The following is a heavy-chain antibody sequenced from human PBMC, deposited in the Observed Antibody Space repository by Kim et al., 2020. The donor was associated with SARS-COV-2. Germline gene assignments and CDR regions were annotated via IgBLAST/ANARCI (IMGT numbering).Heavy chain of an antibody. CDR2: IRSKANSYAT. J-gene: IGHJ5*02. Sequence: GGSLRLSCAASGFTFSGSAMHWVRQASGKGREWVGRIRSKANSYATAYAASVKGRFTISRDDSKNTAYLQMNSLKTEDTAVYYCTRQYYYGSGSYYNNPRWFDPWGQGTLVTVSS. D-gene: IGHD3-10*01. CDR1: GFTFSGSA. V-gene: IGHV3-73*01. CDR3: TRQYYYGSGSYYNNPRWFDP.